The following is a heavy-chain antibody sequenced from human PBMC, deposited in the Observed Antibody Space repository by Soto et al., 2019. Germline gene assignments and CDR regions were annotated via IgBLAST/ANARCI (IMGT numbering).Heavy chain of an antibody. D-gene: IGHD4-4*01. J-gene: IGHJ4*02. CDR3: AKDKSNSWSFDY. CDR1: GFSISRCG. V-gene: IGHV3-30*18. CDR2: ISDDGRNK. Sequence: GGSLRLSCAASGFSISRCGMHWVRQAPGKGLEWVAVISDDGRNKYYADSVKGRFTISRDDSKNTVYLQMNSLRAEDTAVYYCAKDKSNSWSFDYWGQGTLVTVSS.